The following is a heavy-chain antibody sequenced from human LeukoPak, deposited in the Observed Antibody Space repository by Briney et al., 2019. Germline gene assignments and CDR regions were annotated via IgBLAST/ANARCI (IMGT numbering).Heavy chain of an antibody. CDR2: IYHSGTT. CDR3: ASCPVFGEIDY. D-gene: IGHD3-3*01. V-gene: IGHV4-38-2*02. CDR1: GYSISSGFY. Sequence: SETLSLTCTVSGYSISSGFYWGWIRQPPGKGLEWIGSIYHSGTTYYNPSLKSRVTISVDTSKNQFSLKLTSVTAADTAVYYCASCPVFGEIDYWGQGTLVTVSS. J-gene: IGHJ4*02.